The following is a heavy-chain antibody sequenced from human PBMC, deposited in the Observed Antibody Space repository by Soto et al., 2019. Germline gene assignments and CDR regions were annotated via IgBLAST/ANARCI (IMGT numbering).Heavy chain of an antibody. V-gene: IGHV3-23*01. CDR2: VGGRGVKT. CDR3: AKDRLLAASLLLYLDS. J-gene: IGHJ4*02. D-gene: IGHD6-25*01. Sequence: LRLSCAASGFTFYNYAMSWVRQAPGKGLEWVSSVGGRGVKTFYADSVKGRFTISRDNSKNTVYLEMNGLRAEDSANYYCAKDRLLAASLLLYLDSWGQGTPVTVSS. CDR1: GFTFYNYA.